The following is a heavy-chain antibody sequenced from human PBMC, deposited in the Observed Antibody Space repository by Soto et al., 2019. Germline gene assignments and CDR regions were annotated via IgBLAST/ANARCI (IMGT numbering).Heavy chain of an antibody. Sequence: QVQLVESGGGVVQPGRSLRLSCAASGFTFSSYAMHWVRQAPGKGLEWVAVISYDGSNKYYADSVKGPFTISRDNSKNTLYLQMNRLGAEDTAVYYCARPLWRDDYNWGYFDLWGRGTLVTVSS. CDR2: ISYDGSNK. V-gene: IGHV3-30-3*01. J-gene: IGHJ2*01. CDR3: ARPLWRDDYNWGYFDL. D-gene: IGHD4-4*01. CDR1: GFTFSSYA.